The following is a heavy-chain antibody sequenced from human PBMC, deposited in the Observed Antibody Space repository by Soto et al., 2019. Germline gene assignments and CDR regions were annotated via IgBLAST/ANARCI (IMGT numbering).Heavy chain of an antibody. CDR1: GGTFSSYV. CDR3: ARCAHYYDSSGLPGPLGP. V-gene: IGHV1-69*01. D-gene: IGHD3-22*01. CDR2: IIPIFGTA. Sequence: QVQLVQSGAEVKKPGSSVKVSCKASGGTFSSYVISWVRQAPGQGLEWMGGIIPIFGTANYAQKFQGRVTITADESTSTAYMELSSLRSEDTAVYYCARCAHYYDSSGLPGPLGPWGQGTLVTVSS. J-gene: IGHJ5*02.